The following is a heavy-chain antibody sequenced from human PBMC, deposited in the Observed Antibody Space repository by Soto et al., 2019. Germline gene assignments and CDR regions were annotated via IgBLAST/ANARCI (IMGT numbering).Heavy chain of an antibody. CDR2: ISGSGGST. Sequence: GVSLRLSCAASGFTFSSYAMSWVRQAPGKGLEWVSAISGSGGSTYYADSVKGRFTISRDNSKNTLYLQMNSLRAEDTAVYYCAKDSSGAARPFVDYYYYGMDVWGQGTTVTVSS. J-gene: IGHJ6*02. CDR3: AKDSSGAARPFVDYYYYGMDV. CDR1: GFTFSSYA. V-gene: IGHV3-23*01. D-gene: IGHD6-6*01.